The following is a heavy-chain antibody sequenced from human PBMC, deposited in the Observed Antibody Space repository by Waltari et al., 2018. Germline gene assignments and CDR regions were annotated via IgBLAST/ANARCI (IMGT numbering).Heavy chain of an antibody. Sequence: QVQLQESGPGLVKPSETLSLTCTVSGGSISSPYWSWIRQPPGKGLEWIGYIYYSGSTNYNPSLKSRVTISVDTSKNQFSLKLSSVTAADTAVYYCARVKGYNFDYWGQGTLVTVSS. CDR3: ARVKGYNFDY. CDR2: IYYSGST. J-gene: IGHJ4*02. V-gene: IGHV4-59*11. D-gene: IGHD5-18*01. CDR1: GGSISSPY.